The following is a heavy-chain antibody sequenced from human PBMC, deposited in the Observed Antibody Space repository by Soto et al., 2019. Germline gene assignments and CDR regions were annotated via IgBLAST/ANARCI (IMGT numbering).Heavy chain of an antibody. CDR1: GFTFSSYA. CDR2: ISGSGGRT. V-gene: IGHV3-23*01. CDR3: AKDSSSSFFYDY. D-gene: IGHD6-6*01. J-gene: IGHJ4*02. Sequence: GGSLRLSCAASGFTFSSYAMSWVRQAPGKGLEWVSAISGSGGRTYYADSVKGRFTISRDNSKNTLYLQMNSLRAEDTAVYYCAKDSSSSFFYDYWGQGTLVTVSS.